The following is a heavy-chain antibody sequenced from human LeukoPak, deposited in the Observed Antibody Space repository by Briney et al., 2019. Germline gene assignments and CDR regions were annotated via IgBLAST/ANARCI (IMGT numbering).Heavy chain of an antibody. V-gene: IGHV3-64*01. D-gene: IGHD6-13*01. Sequence: GGSLRLSCAASGFTFSSYAMHWVRQAPGKGLEYVSGISSNGSSRYYANSVKGRFTISRDNSKNTLYLQMGSLRAEDMAVFYCAKGEAAGGTRWFGPWGQGTLVTVSS. CDR2: ISSNGSSR. CDR1: GFTFSSYA. J-gene: IGHJ5*02. CDR3: AKGEAAGGTRWFGP.